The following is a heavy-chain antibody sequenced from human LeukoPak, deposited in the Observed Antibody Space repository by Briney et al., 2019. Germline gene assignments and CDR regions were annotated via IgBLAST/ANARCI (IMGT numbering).Heavy chain of an antibody. J-gene: IGHJ4*02. Sequence: GGSLRLSCAASGFTFGSYEMNWVRQAPGKGLEWVSYISSSGSTIYYADSVKGRFTISRDNAKNSLYLQMNSLRAEDTAVYYCARTPGYYDSSGYYYWGQGTLVTVSS. CDR3: ARTPGYYDSSGYYY. V-gene: IGHV3-48*03. CDR1: GFTFGSYE. D-gene: IGHD3-22*01. CDR2: ISSSGSTI.